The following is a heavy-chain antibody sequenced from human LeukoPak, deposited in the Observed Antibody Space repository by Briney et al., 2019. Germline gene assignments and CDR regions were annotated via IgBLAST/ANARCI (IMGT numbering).Heavy chain of an antibody. V-gene: IGHV3-23*01. CDR1: GFTFSSYA. CDR3: AKTRGYCSGGACYSDY. D-gene: IGHD2-15*01. Sequence: SGGSLGLSCAASGFTFSSYAMSWVRQAPGKGLEWVSGISGSGDSTYYTDSVKGRFTISRDNSKNTLYLQMNSLRAEDTAVYYCAKTRGYCSGGACYSDYWGQGTLVTVSS. CDR2: ISGSGDST. J-gene: IGHJ4*02.